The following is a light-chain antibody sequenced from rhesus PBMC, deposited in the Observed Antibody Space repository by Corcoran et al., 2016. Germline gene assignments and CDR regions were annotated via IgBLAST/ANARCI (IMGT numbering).Light chain of an antibody. CDR1: QSVSSN. CDR2: GAS. J-gene: IGKJ1*01. Sequence: EIVMTQSPATLSLSPGERATLSCRASQSVSSNVSWYQQKPEQAPRILIYGASSRATGIPDRFSSSGSGTDITLTISRLETVDCEVYYCQQYSYWWTYGQGTKVEIK. V-gene: IGKV3S9*01. CDR3: QQYSYWWT.